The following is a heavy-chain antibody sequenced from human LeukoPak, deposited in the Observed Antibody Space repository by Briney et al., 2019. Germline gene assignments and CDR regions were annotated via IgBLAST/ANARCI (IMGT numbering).Heavy chain of an antibody. CDR1: GGSFSGYY. J-gene: IGHJ6*03. D-gene: IGHD6-19*01. CDR3: ASTKPGYSSGWPRNYYYYYMDV. V-gene: IGHV4-34*01. CDR2: IKHSGST. Sequence: SETLSLTCAVYGGSFSGYYWSWIRQPPGKGLEWIGEIKHSGSTNYNPSLKSRVTISVDTSKNQFSLKLSSVTAADTAVYYCASTKPGYSSGWPRNYYYYYMDVWGKGTTVTVSS.